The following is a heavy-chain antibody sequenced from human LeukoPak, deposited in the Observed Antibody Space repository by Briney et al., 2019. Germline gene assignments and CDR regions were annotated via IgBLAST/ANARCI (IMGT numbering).Heavy chain of an antibody. CDR2: INPNSGGT. V-gene: IGHV1-2*06. J-gene: IGHJ4*02. Sequence: ASLKVSCEASGYTFTGYYMHWVRQAPGQGLEWMSRINPNSGGTNYAQTFQGRVTMTRDTSISTAYMELSRLRSDDTAVYYCARSSSGWAGFDYWAQGTLVTVSS. CDR1: GYTFTGYY. CDR3: ARSSSGWAGFDY. D-gene: IGHD6-19*01.